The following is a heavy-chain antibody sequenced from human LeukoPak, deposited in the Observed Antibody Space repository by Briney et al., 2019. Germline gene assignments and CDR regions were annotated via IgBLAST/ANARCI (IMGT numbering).Heavy chain of an antibody. CDR3: ARLTKGRYFDYIFAF. V-gene: IGHV4-39*01. D-gene: IGHD3-9*01. CDR2: INFIGRT. CDR1: GFSVSDPLSY. Sequence: PSETLSLTCTVSGFSVSDPLSYWGWVRQPRGKGLEWIAEINFIGRTSYNSSLNSRVTMSVDTSKNQFSLKMTSLTAADTAVYFCARLTKGRYFDYIFAFWGQGILVTVSS. J-gene: IGHJ4*02.